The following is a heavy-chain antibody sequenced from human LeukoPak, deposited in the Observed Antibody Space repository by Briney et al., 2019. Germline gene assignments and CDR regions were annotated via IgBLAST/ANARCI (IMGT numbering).Heavy chain of an antibody. Sequence: KVSCKAPGYTFTSYGISWVRQMPGKGLEWMGIIYPGDSDTRYSPSFQGQVTISADKSISTAYLQWSSLKASDTAMYYCARATVTSFTFDYWGQGTLVTVSS. J-gene: IGHJ4*02. CDR3: ARATVTSFTFDY. CDR1: GYTFTSYG. D-gene: IGHD4-17*01. V-gene: IGHV5-51*01. CDR2: IYPGDSDT.